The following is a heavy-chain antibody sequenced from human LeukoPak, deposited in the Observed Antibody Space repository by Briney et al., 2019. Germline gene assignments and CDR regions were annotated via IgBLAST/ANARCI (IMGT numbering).Heavy chain of an antibody. D-gene: IGHD5-18*01. CDR3: ARDRYSYRVFDY. J-gene: IGHJ4*02. CDR1: GGSISSGSYY. V-gene: IGHV4-61*02. CDR2: IYTSGST. Sequence: SETLSLTCTVSGGSISSGSYYWSWIRQPAGKGLEWIGRIYTSGSTNYNPSLKSRVTISVDTSKNQFSLKLSSVTAADTAVYYCARDRYSYRVFDYWGQGTLVTVSS.